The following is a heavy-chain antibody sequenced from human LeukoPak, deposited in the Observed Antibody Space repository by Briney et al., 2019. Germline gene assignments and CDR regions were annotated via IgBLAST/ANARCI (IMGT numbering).Heavy chain of an antibody. V-gene: IGHV4-34*01. D-gene: IGHD4-17*01. CDR1: GGSFSGYY. CDR3: ARXQGTVTTH. Sequence: PSETLSLTCAVYGGSFSGYYWSWIRQPPGKGLEWIGEINHSGSTNYNPSLKRRVTISVDTSKNQFSLKLSSVTAADTAVYYCARXQGTVTTHWGQGTLVTVS. CDR2: INHSGST. J-gene: IGHJ4*02.